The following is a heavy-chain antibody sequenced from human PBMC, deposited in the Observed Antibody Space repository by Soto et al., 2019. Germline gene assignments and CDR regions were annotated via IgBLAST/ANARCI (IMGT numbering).Heavy chain of an antibody. CDR2: INAGNGNT. CDR3: ARAWVVVTAPDY. J-gene: IGHJ4*02. CDR1: GYTFTSYA. V-gene: IGHV1-3*05. D-gene: IGHD2-21*02. Sequence: QVQLVQSGAEEKKPGASVKVSCKASGYTFTSYAMPWVRQAPGQRLEWMGWINAGNGNTKYSQKFQGRVTITRDTSASTAYMELSSLRSEDTAVYHCARAWVVVTAPDYWGQGTLVTVSS.